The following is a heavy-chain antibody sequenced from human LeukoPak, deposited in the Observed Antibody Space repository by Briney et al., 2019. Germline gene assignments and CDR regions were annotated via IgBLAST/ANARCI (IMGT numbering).Heavy chain of an antibody. D-gene: IGHD3-10*01. V-gene: IGHV3-73*01. J-gene: IGHJ4*02. CDR2: IRSKAESYAT. CDR3: TRPGSGIASFDY. Sequence: GGSLRLSCAASGFTSSGSAMHWVRQASGKGLEWVGRIRSKAESYATAYVASVKGRFTISRDDSKNTAYLQMNRLKIEDTAVYYCTRPGSGIASFDYWGQGILVTVSS. CDR1: GFTSSGSA.